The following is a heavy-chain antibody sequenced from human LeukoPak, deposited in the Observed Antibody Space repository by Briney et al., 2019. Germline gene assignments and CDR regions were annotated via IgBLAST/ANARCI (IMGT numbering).Heavy chain of an antibody. CDR3: VRASQGYFQN. CDR1: GFDFGAHE. Sequence: GGSLRLSCAASGFDFGAHEMDWVRQAPGKGLEWVDRIRNKAHTFSTEYAASVRGRFTVSRDDSKNSLSLQMNSLRSEDTAVYYCVRASQGYFQNWGQGTLVTVSS. V-gene: IGHV3-72*01. CDR2: IRNKAHTFST. J-gene: IGHJ1*01.